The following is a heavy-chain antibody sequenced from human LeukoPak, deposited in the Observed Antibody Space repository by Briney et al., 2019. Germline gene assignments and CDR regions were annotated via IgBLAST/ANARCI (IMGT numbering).Heavy chain of an antibody. CDR1: GFMFTDHA. V-gene: IGHV3-66*01. CDR2: IYSGGST. J-gene: IGHJ4*02. Sequence: GGSLRLSCAASGFMFTDHALSWVRQAPGKGLEWVSVIYSGGSTYYADSVKGRFTISRDNSKNTLYLQMNSLRTEDTAVYYCARDQTAMACFDYWGQGTLVTVSS. D-gene: IGHD5-18*01. CDR3: ARDQTAMACFDY.